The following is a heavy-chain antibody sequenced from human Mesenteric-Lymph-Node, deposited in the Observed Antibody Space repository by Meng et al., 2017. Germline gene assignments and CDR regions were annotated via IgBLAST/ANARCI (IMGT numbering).Heavy chain of an antibody. Sequence: QVQLQQAGPGLVQPSQTLPLTCAISGDSVSSNSAAWIWIRQSPSRGLEWLGRTYYKSKWYNDYAVSVKRRITINPDTSRNQFSLQLNSVTPEDTAVYFCARERDSGPNHFDYWGQGILVTVSS. J-gene: IGHJ4*01. V-gene: IGHV6-1*01. CDR1: GDSVSSNSAA. D-gene: IGHD5-12*01. CDR3: ARERDSGPNHFDY. CDR2: TYYKSKWYN.